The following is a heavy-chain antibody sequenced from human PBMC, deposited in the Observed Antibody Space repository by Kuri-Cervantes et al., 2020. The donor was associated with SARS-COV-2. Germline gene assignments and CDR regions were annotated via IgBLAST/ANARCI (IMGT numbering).Heavy chain of an antibody. Sequence: GGSLRLSCAAPGFSFSNYAMTWVRQAPGKGLEWVSTISASGGSTYYADSVKGRFTLSRDNSKTTVYLQMNSLRTDDTAVYYCAKSPRDGYGNWFDPWGQGTLVTVSS. D-gene: IGHD5-24*01. CDR1: GFSFSNYA. V-gene: IGHV3-23*01. CDR2: ISASGGST. J-gene: IGHJ5*02. CDR3: AKSPRDGYGNWFDP.